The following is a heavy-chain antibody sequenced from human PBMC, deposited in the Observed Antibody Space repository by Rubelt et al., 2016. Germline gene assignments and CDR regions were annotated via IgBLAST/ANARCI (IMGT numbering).Heavy chain of an antibody. CDR1: GYSFTSYW. CDR2: IYPGDSDT. CDR3: ARVTTVTNDNWFDP. Sequence: EVQLVQSGAEVKKPGESLKISCKGSGYSFTSYWIGWVRQMPGKGLEWMGIIYPGDSDTRYRPSFEGQVTIAADKSISTGYLQWCSLKASDTAMYYCARVTTVTNDNWFDPLGQGTLVTVSS. J-gene: IGHJ5*02. D-gene: IGHD4-17*01. V-gene: IGHV5-51*01.